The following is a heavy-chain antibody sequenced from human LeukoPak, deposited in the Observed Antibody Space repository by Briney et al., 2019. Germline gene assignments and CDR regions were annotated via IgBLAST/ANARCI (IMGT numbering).Heavy chain of an antibody. Sequence: GSSVKVSCKASGGTFSSYAISWVRQAPGQGLEWMGRIIPIFGTANYAQKFQGRVTITTDESTSTAYMELSSLRSEDTAVYYCARGPEVESGYSYGHIDYWGQGTLVTVSS. CDR1: GGTFSSYA. CDR2: IIPIFGTA. V-gene: IGHV1-69*05. D-gene: IGHD5-18*01. CDR3: ARGPEVESGYSYGHIDY. J-gene: IGHJ4*02.